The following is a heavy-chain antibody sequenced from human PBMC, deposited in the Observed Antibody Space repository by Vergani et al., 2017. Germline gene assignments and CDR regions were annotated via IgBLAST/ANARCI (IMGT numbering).Heavy chain of an antibody. Sequence: EVQLVESGGGLVQPGGSLRLSCSASGFTFSSYAMHWVRQAQGKGLEYVSAISSNGGSTYYADSVKGRFTISSDNSKNTLYLQMSSLRAEDTAVSYCVTEYNWNARSMGFDYWGQGTLVTVSS. CDR1: GFTFSSYA. CDR2: ISSNGGST. CDR3: VTEYNWNARSMGFDY. D-gene: IGHD1-1*01. J-gene: IGHJ4*02. V-gene: IGHV3-64D*06.